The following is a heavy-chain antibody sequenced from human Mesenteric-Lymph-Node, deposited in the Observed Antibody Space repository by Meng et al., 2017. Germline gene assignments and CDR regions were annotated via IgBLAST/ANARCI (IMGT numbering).Heavy chain of an antibody. CDR1: GFTFSSYA. J-gene: IGHJ5*02. V-gene: IGHV3-30*04. Sequence: GESLKISCVTSGFTFSSYAMHWVRQAPGKGLEWVAVISYDGSNKYYADSVRGRFTISRDNAKNTLYLQMYSLRVEDTAVYYCAKSDWFDPWGQGTLVTVSS. CDR2: ISYDGSNK. CDR3: AKSDWFDP.